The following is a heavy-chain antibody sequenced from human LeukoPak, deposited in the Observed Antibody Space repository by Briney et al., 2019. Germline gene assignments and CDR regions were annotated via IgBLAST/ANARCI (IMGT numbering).Heavy chain of an antibody. J-gene: IGHJ3*02. Sequence: GGSLRLSCAASGFTFSSYNVNWVRQAPGKGLEWVSSISTSSSYIYYADSVKGRFTISRDNAKNSLYLQMNSLRAEDTAVYYCGSGYPDAFDIWGQGTMVTVSS. CDR2: ISTSSSYI. CDR3: GSGYPDAFDI. V-gene: IGHV3-21*01. CDR1: GFTFSSYN. D-gene: IGHD5-18*01.